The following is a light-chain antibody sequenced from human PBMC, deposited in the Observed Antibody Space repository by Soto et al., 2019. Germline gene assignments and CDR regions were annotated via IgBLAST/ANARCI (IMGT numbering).Light chain of an antibody. CDR2: GAS. J-gene: IGKJ1*01. Sequence: EFVLTQSPGTLSLSPGERATLSCRASQSVSSSYLAWYQQKPGQAPRILIYGASTRATGIPDRFSGSGSGTDFTLTISRLEPEDFAVYYCQHYNNWPPWTFGQGTKVEIK. V-gene: IGKV3-20*01. CDR3: QHYNNWPPWT. CDR1: QSVSSSY.